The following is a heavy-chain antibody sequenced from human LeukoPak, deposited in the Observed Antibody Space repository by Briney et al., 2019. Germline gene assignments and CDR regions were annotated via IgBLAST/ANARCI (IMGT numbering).Heavy chain of an antibody. CDR1: GFTFSSYW. D-gene: IGHD3-16*02. Sequence: PGGSLRLSCAASGFTFSSYWMSWVRQAPGKGLEWVANIKQDGSEKYYVDSVKGRFTISRDNAKNSLYLQMNSLRAEDTAIFYCAKDLSPESNRLSPFDYWGQGTLVTVSS. CDR2: IKQDGSEK. J-gene: IGHJ4*02. V-gene: IGHV3-7*03. CDR3: AKDLSPESNRLSPFDY.